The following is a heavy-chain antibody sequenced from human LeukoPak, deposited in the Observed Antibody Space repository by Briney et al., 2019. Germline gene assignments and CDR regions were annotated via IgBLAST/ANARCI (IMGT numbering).Heavy chain of an antibody. CDR1: GFTFSSYE. J-gene: IGHJ4*02. Sequence: GGSLRLSCAASGFTFSSYEMNWVRQAPGKGLEWVSYISSSSSTIYYADSVKGRFTISRDNAKNALYLQMNSLRAEDTAVNYCARELRADYWGQGTLVTVSS. V-gene: IGHV3-48*01. CDR2: ISSSSSTI. CDR3: ARELRADY. D-gene: IGHD2-8*01.